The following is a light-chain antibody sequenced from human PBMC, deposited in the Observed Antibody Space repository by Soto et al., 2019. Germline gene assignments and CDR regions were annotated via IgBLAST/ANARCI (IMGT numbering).Light chain of an antibody. Sequence: QSVLTQPPSASGTPGQRVTISCSGSNSNIGGNTVNWYQQLPGAAPKLLIYSNDQRPSGVPDRFSGSKFGTTASLAISGLQSEDGADYHCATWDDSLNAGVFGAGTKVTVL. CDR2: SND. J-gene: IGLJ1*01. CDR1: NSNIGGNT. CDR3: ATWDDSLNAGV. V-gene: IGLV1-44*01.